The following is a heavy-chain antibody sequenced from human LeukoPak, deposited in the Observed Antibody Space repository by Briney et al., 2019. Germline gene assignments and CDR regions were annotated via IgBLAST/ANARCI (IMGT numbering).Heavy chain of an antibody. Sequence: ASVKVSCMASGYTFLSYYMHWVRQPAAQELEWMGIINPSGCSTSYAQKFQGRVTMTRDTSTSTVYMELSSLRSDDTAVYYCARDLNVRFGELLSPVDYFDYWGQGTLVTVSS. D-gene: IGHD3-10*01. CDR2: INPSGCST. V-gene: IGHV1-46*01. CDR3: ARDLNVRFGELLSPVDYFDY. J-gene: IGHJ4*02. CDR1: GYTFLSYY.